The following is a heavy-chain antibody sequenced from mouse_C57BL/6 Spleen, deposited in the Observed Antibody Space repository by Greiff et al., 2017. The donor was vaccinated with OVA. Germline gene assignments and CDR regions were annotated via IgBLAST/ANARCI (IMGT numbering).Heavy chain of an antibody. CDR3: AREDYDEGFAY. D-gene: IGHD2-4*01. CDR2: ISYDGSN. V-gene: IGHV3-6*01. J-gene: IGHJ3*01. Sequence: EVQRVESGPGLVKPSQSLSLTCSVTGYSITSGYYWNWIRQFPGNKLEWMGYISYDGSNNYNPSLKNRISITRDTSKNQFFLKLNSVTTEDTATYYCAREDYDEGFAYWGQGTLVTVSA. CDR1: GYSITSGYY.